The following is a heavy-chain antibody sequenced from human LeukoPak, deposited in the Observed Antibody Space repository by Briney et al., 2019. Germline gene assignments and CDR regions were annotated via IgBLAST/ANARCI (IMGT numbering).Heavy chain of an antibody. CDR3: AGDPDSGGWSTFDY. V-gene: IGHV3-74*01. CDR1: GFTFSSYW. CDR2: INSDGRAT. J-gene: IGHJ4*02. D-gene: IGHD6-19*01. Sequence: GGSLRLTCAASGFTFSSYWMHWVRQAPGKGLVWVSRINSDGRATNYADSVKGRFTISRDNAKNTLYLQMNSLRAEDTAVYYCAGDPDSGGWSTFDYWGQGTLVTVSS.